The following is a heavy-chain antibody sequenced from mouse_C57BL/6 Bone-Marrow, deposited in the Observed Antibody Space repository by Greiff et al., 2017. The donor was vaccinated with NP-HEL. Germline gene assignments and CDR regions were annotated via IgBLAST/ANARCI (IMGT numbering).Heavy chain of an antibody. CDR1: GYAFTNYL. CDR2: INPGSGGT. V-gene: IGHV1-54*01. D-gene: IGHD2-1*01. J-gene: IGHJ3*01. CDR3: ARNIIIGNYVNWFAY. Sequence: QVQLQQSGAELVRPGTSVKVSCKASGYAFTNYLIEWVKQRPGQGLEWIGVINPGSGGTNYNEKFKGKATLTADKSSSTAYMQLSSLTSEDSAVYFCARNIIIGNYVNWFAYWGQGTLVTVSA.